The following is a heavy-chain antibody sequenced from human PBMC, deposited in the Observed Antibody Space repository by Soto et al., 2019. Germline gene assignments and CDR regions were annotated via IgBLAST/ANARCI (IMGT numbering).Heavy chain of an antibody. D-gene: IGHD2-15*01. V-gene: IGHV5-10-1*01. CDR3: ARPASGGSRDAFDV. J-gene: IGHJ3*01. CDR2: IDPTDSFT. CDR1: GYKFTTFW. Sequence: GESLKISCNASGYKFTTFWLKWVRQTPGKGLEWLGRIDPTDSFTNYSPPFEGHVTISVDRSISTAYLQWNSLQASDTAIYYCARPASGGSRDAFDVWGQGTTVTVS.